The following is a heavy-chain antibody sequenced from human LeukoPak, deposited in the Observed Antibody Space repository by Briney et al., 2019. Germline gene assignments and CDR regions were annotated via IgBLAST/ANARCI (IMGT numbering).Heavy chain of an antibody. V-gene: IGHV4-39*01. Sequence: SETLSLTCIVSGGSISSSSYYWGWIRQPPGKGLEWIGSIYYSGSTYYNPSLKSRVTISVDTSKNQFSLKLSSVTAADTAVYYCARRWELGSNAFDIWGQGTMVTVSS. J-gene: IGHJ3*02. CDR1: GGSISSSSYY. D-gene: IGHD7-27*01. CDR3: ARRWELGSNAFDI. CDR2: IYYSGST.